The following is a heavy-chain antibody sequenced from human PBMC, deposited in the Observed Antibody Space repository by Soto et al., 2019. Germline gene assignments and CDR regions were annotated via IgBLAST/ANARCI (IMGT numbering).Heavy chain of an antibody. Sequence: PSETLSLTCTVSGGSISTRSSYWGWIRQPPGKGLEWFGYIYYSGSTNYNPSLKSRVTISVDTSKNQFSLKLSSVTAADTAVYYCARDWGRGRSYGFTDYYYGMDVWGQGTTVTVSS. CDR3: ARDWGRGRSYGFTDYYYGMDV. CDR1: GGSISTRSSY. CDR2: IYYSGST. J-gene: IGHJ6*02. V-gene: IGHV4-61*05. D-gene: IGHD5-18*01.